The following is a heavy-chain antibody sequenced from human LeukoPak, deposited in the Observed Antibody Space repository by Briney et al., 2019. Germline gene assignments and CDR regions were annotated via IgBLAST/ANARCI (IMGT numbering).Heavy chain of an antibody. J-gene: IGHJ4*02. Sequence: GGSLRLSCAASGLTFDDYAMSWVRQTPGKGLEWVSGTNWEGGRTGYADSVKGRFTISRDNAKNSLYLQMNSLRVEDMAMYYCARDGLRRPPTPYCGGDCPLDYWGQGTLVSVSS. CDR2: TNWEGGRT. CDR1: GLTFDDYA. CDR3: ARDGLRRPPTPYCGGDCPLDY. V-gene: IGHV3-20*04. D-gene: IGHD2-21*02.